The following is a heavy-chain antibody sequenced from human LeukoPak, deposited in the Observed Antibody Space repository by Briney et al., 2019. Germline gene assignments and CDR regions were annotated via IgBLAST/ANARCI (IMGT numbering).Heavy chain of an antibody. Sequence: PGGSLRLSCAASGFTFSKFWMSWVRQAPGKGLEWVANIKEDGSTKHYVDSVKGRFTISRDSAKNSLSLQMSYLRVEDTAVYYCARRIIAAAGTPFDYWGQGTLVTVSS. CDR3: ARRIIAAAGTPFDY. V-gene: IGHV3-7*03. J-gene: IGHJ4*02. CDR1: GFTFSKFW. CDR2: IKEDGSTK. D-gene: IGHD6-13*01.